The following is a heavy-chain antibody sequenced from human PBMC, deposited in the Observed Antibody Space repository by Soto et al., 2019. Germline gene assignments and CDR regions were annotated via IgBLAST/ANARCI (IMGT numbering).Heavy chain of an antibody. D-gene: IGHD2-15*01. CDR3: AAWDISNI. Sequence: EGSLRLSCSGFGFSINTYWMNWIRQTPDKGLEWVANINPAGSAKTYVDPVKGRFIVSRDNTRNSLDLKMNSLRADDSALYVCAAWDISNIWGQGILVTVSS. CDR2: INPAGSAK. J-gene: IGHJ4*02. CDR1: GFSINTYW. V-gene: IGHV3-7*01.